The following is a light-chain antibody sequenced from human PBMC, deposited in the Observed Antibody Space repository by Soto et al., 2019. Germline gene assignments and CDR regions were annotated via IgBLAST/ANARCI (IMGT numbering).Light chain of an antibody. CDR1: QGISSY. Sequence: IQLTQNPSSLSASVGDRVTITCRASQGISSYLAWYQQKPGKAPKLLIYAASTLQSGVPSRFSGSGSGTDFTLTISSLQPEDFATYYCQQLNSYPLTFGGRSKAAI. CDR3: QQLNSYPLT. J-gene: IGKJ4*01. V-gene: IGKV1-9*01. CDR2: AAS.